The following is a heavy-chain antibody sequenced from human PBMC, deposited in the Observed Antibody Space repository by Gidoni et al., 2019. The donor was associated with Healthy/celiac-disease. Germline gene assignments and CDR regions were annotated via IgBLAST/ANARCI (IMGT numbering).Heavy chain of an antibody. J-gene: IGHJ6*02. CDR1: GFTFISYW. D-gene: IGHD3-9*01. CDR3: ARDILTGPPLYGMDV. CDR2: INSDGSST. V-gene: IGHV3-74*01. Sequence: EVQLVESGGGLVQPGGSLRLSCAASGFTFISYWMHWVRQAPGKGLVWVSRINSDGSSTSYADSVKGRFTISRDNAKNTLYLQMNSLRAEDTAVYYCARDILTGPPLYGMDVWGQGTTVTVSS.